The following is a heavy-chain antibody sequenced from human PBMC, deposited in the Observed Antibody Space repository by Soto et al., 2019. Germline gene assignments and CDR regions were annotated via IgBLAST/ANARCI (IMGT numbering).Heavy chain of an antibody. Sequence: GGSLRLSCAASGFTISTYHLNWVRQAPGKGLEWVSYISTDLRALYYADSVRGRFTISRDNAKNSLYLQMTSLRDEDTGVYYCPRDGRRGYDMDVWGQGTTVTVSS. V-gene: IGHV3-48*02. CDR2: ISTDLRAL. CDR3: PRDGRRGYDMDV. CDR1: GFTISTYH. D-gene: IGHD1-26*01. J-gene: IGHJ6*01.